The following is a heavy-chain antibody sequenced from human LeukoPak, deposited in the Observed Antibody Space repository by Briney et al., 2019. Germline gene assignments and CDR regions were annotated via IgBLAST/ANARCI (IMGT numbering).Heavy chain of an antibody. Sequence: SETLSLTCTVSGGSISSYYWSWIRQPPGKGLEWIGYIYYSGSTTYNPSLNSRVTMSVDSSRNQFSLKLVSVTAADTAVYYCASTLGASYGSGSYYPRRRSNAFDIWGQGTMVTVSS. CDR1: GGSISSYY. J-gene: IGHJ3*02. CDR3: ASTLGASYGSGSYYPRRRSNAFDI. D-gene: IGHD3-10*01. CDR2: IYYSGST. V-gene: IGHV4-59*08.